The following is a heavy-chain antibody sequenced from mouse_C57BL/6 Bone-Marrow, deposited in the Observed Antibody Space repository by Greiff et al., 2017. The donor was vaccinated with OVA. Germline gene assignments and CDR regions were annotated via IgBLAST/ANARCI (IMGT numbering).Heavy chain of an antibody. V-gene: IGHV1-55*01. D-gene: IGHD2-2*01. CDR2: IYPGSGST. J-gene: IGHJ4*01. CDR1: GYTFTSYW. CDR3: AFYYGYDGQYYYAMDY. Sequence: QVQLQQPGAELVKPGASVKMSCKASGYTFTSYWITWVKQRPGQGLEWIGDIYPGSGSTNYNEKFKSKATLTVDTSSSTAYMQLSSLTSEDSAVYYCAFYYGYDGQYYYAMDYWGQGTSGTVSS.